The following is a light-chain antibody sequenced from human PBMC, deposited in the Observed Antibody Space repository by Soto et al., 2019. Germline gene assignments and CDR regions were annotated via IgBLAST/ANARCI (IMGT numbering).Light chain of an antibody. CDR3: QQYNSYSWT. V-gene: IGKV1-5*01. Sequence: DIQMTQSPSTLSASVGDRVTITCRASQSVSSWLAWYQQKPGKAPKVLIYDVSILESGVPSRFSGSGSGTEFTLTISGLQPDDFATYYCQQYNSYSWTFGQGTKVEI. J-gene: IGKJ1*01. CDR1: QSVSSW. CDR2: DVS.